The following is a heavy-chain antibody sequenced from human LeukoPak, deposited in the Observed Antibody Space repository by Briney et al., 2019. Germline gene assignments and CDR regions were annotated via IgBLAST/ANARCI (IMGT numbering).Heavy chain of an antibody. D-gene: IGHD6-6*01. CDR2: IYYSGST. CDR1: GGSFSGYY. Sequence: SETLSLTCAVYGGSFSGYYWSWIRQPPGKGLEWIGFIYYSGSTDYNPSLKSRVTISVDTSKNQFSLKLSSVTAADTAVYYCARFGTRQLVRGYYYYMDVWGKGTAVTVSS. J-gene: IGHJ6*03. CDR3: ARFGTRQLVRGYYYYMDV. V-gene: IGHV4-59*01.